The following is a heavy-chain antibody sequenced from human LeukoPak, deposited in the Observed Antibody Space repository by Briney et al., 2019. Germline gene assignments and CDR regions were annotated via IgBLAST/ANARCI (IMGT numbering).Heavy chain of an antibody. V-gene: IGHV4-31*03. CDR2: IYYSGST. Sequence: SETLFLTCTVSGGSISSGGYYWSWIRQHLGKGLEWIGYIYYSGSTYYNPSLKSRVTISVDTSKNQFSLKLSSVTAADTAVYYCARAEMATNHFDYWGQGTLVTVSS. CDR3: ARAEMATNHFDY. D-gene: IGHD5-24*01. CDR1: GGSISSGGYY. J-gene: IGHJ4*02.